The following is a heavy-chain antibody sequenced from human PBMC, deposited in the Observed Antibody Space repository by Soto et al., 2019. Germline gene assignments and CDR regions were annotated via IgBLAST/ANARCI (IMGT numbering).Heavy chain of an antibody. CDR1: GFTFSSYG. CDR3: ARDGYCSGGSCYSVPVFDY. Sequence: GGSLRLSCAASGFTFSSYGMHWVRQAPGKGLEWVAVIWYEGSNKYYADSVKGRFTISRDNSKNTLYLKMNSLRAEDTAVYYCARDGYCSGGSCYSVPVFDYWGQGT. D-gene: IGHD2-15*01. CDR2: IWYEGSNK. J-gene: IGHJ4*02. V-gene: IGHV3-33*08.